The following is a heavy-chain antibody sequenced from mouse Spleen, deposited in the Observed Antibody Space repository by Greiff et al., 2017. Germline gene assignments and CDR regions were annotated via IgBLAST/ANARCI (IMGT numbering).Heavy chain of an antibody. Sequence: EVHLVESGGGLVKPGGSLKLSCAASGFTFSSYAMSWVRQTPEKRLEWVATISSGGSYTYYPDSVKGRFTLSRDNAKNTLYLKMSSLRSEDTAMYYCARHDEEVRRGYAMDYWGQGTSVTVSS. CDR2: ISSGGSYT. CDR3: ARHDEEVRRGYAMDY. CDR1: GFTFSSYA. V-gene: IGHV5-9-3*01. J-gene: IGHJ4*01. D-gene: IGHD2-14*01.